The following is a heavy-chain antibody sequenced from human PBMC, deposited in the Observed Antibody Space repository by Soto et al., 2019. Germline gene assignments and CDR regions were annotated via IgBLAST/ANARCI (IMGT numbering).Heavy chain of an antibody. D-gene: IGHD1-1*01. CDR1: GYTFTSDH. J-gene: IGHJ6*02. CDR3: ASSPANQNCLHL. Sequence: ASVKVSCKVSGYTFTSDHIHWVRQAPGQGLEWMGIIDPNGGTTNSARMLGGRISMTRDTSTSTVYMELSSLTVQDTAVYYCASSPANQNCLHLLGQAPTVTVSS. V-gene: IGHV1-46*04. CDR2: IDPNGGTT.